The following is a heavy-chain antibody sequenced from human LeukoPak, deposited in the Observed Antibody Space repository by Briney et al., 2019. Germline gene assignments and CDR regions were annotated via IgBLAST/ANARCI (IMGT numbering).Heavy chain of an antibody. Sequence: ASVKVSCKASGYTFTSYAMNWVRQAPGQGPEWMGWANTNTGNPTYAQGFTGRFLFSLDTSVSTAYLQISSLKAEDTAVYYCARDMSNGWHAYDYWGQGTLVTVSS. CDR1: GYTFTSYA. J-gene: IGHJ4*02. CDR3: ARDMSNGWHAYDY. V-gene: IGHV7-4-1*02. D-gene: IGHD6-19*01. CDR2: ANTNTGNP.